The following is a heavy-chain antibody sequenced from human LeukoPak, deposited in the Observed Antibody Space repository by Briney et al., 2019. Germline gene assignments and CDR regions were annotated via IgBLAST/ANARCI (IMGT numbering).Heavy chain of an antibody. CDR3: ARELRGYCSTTSCPFEY. CDR2: IYSDAST. CDR1: GFPVSNNY. Sequence: TGGSLRLSCAASGFPVSNNYMTWVRQAPGKGLEWVSDIYSDASTHYADSVKGRFTISRDNSKNTLYLQMNSLRAEDTAVYYCARELRGYCSTTSCPFEYWGQGTLVTVSS. J-gene: IGHJ4*02. V-gene: IGHV3-66*02. D-gene: IGHD2-2*01.